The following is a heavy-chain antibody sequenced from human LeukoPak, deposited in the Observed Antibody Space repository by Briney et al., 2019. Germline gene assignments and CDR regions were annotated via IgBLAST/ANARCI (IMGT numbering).Heavy chain of an antibody. J-gene: IGHJ3*02. Sequence: GGSLRLSCAASGFTFSSHGMQWVRQAPGKGLEWVAVISYDGGTKYYADSVKGRFTTSRDNSKSTLFLQMNSLRAEDTAVYYCARDALAFDIWGQGTMVTVSS. CDR2: ISYDGGTK. CDR3: ARDALAFDI. CDR1: GFTFSSHG. D-gene: IGHD6-19*01. V-gene: IGHV3-30*03.